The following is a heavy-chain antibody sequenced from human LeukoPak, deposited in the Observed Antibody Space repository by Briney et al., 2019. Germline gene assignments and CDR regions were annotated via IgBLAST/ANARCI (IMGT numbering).Heavy chain of an antibody. CDR1: GYTFTGYY. D-gene: IGHD3-22*01. CDR3: ARGAQGVTMIVVVTPRFDY. CDR2: INPNSGGT. Sequence: GASVKVSCKASGYTFTGYYMHWVRQAPGQGLEWMGWINPNSGGTNYAQKFQGRVTMTRDMSTSTVYMELSSLRSEDTAVYYCARGAQGVTMIVVVTPRFDYWGQGTLVTVSS. V-gene: IGHV1-2*02. J-gene: IGHJ4*02.